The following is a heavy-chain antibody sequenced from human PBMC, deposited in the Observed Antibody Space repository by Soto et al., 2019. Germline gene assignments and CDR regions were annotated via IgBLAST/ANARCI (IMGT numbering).Heavy chain of an antibody. Sequence: SETLSLTCAVYGGSFSGYYWSWIRQPPGKGLEWIGEINHSGSTNYNPSLKSRVTISVDTSKNQFSLKLSPVTAADTAVYYCARGSHCSGGSCYSDYWGQGTLVTVSS. CDR2: INHSGST. D-gene: IGHD2-15*01. V-gene: IGHV4-34*01. CDR3: ARGSHCSGGSCYSDY. CDR1: GGSFSGYY. J-gene: IGHJ4*02.